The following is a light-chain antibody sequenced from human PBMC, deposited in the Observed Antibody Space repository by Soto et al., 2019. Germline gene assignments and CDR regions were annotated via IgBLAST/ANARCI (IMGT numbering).Light chain of an antibody. Sequence: QSVLTQPPSVSGAPGQRVTISCTGSSSNIGARYDVHWYQQLPGTAPKLLIYGNINRPSGVPDRFSGSKSGTSASLAITGRQAEDEADYYCQSYDSSLSAWVFGGGTKLTVL. V-gene: IGLV1-40*01. J-gene: IGLJ3*02. CDR3: QSYDSSLSAWV. CDR2: GNI. CDR1: SSNIGARYD.